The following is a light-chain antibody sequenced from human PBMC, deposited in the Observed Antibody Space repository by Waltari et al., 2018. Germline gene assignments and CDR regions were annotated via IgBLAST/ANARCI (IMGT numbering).Light chain of an antibody. CDR3: QQYYSYLLT. CDR1: QGISSY. V-gene: IGKV1-8*01. J-gene: IGKJ4*01. CDR2: AAS. Sequence: AIRITQSPSSLSASTGDRVTITCRASQGISSYLAWYQQKPGKAPKLLIYAASTLQSGVPSRFSGSGSGTDFTLTISCLQSEDFATYYCQQYYSYLLTFGGGTK.